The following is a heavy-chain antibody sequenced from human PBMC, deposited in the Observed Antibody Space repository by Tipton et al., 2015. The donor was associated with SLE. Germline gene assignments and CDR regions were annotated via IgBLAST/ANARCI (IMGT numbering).Heavy chain of an antibody. D-gene: IGHD6-13*01. J-gene: IGHJ4*02. CDR2: IWFDGSNK. V-gene: IGHV3-30*02. CDR3: AKDGTSAGNPWYFDY. CDR1: GFSFRRYG. Sequence: SLRLSCAASGFSFRRYGMYWVRQAPGRGLEWVAFIWFDGSNKYYADSVKGRFTISRDNSKNTLYLQMNSLRTDDTALYYCAKDGTSAGNPWYFDYWGQGTLVTVSS.